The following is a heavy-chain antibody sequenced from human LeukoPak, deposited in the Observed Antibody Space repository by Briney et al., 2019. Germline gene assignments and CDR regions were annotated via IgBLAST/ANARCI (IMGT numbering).Heavy chain of an antibody. CDR2: IYYSGST. V-gene: IGHV4-59*01. J-gene: IGHJ6*02. Sequence: SETLSLTCTVSGGSISSYYWSWIRQPPGKGLEWIRYIYYSGSTNYNPSLKSRVTISVDTSKNQFSLKLSSVTAADTAVYYCARLPMVRGVTNYYYYGMDVWGQGTTVTVSS. CDR3: ARLPMVRGVTNYYYYGMDV. CDR1: GGSISSYY. D-gene: IGHD3-10*01.